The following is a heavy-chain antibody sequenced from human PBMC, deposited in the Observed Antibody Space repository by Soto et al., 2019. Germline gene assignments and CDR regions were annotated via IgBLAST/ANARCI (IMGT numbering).Heavy chain of an antibody. D-gene: IGHD6-13*01. Sequence: QITLKESGPTLVKPTQTLTLTCTFSGFSLSTSGVGVGWIRQPPGKALEWLALIYWDDDKRYSPSLKSRLTITKDTSKNQVVLTMTNMDPVDTATYYCALVSWYADAFDIWGQGTMVTVSS. CDR3: ALVSWYADAFDI. V-gene: IGHV2-5*02. CDR2: IYWDDDK. J-gene: IGHJ3*02. CDR1: GFSLSTSGVG.